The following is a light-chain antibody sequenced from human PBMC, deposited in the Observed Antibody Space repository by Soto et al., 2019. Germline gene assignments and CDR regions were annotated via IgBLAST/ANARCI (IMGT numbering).Light chain of an antibody. CDR1: SSNIGAGYD. V-gene: IGLV1-40*01. Sequence: QPVLTQSPPVSGAPGQRVTNSCTGSSSNIGAGYDVHWYQQFPGTAPKLLIYANTNRPSGVPDRFSGSKSGTSASLAITGLQPEDEADYYCQSYDSSLKNSVFGGGTKLTVL. J-gene: IGLJ3*02. CDR2: ANT. CDR3: QSYDSSLKNSV.